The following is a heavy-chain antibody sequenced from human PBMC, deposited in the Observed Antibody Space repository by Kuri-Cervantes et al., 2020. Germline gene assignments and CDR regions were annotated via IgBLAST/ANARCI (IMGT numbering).Heavy chain of an antibody. V-gene: IGHV3-9*01. CDR3: AKEGDYGDYVDY. D-gene: IGHD4-17*01. CDR2: ISWNSGSI. CDR1: GFTFDDYA. J-gene: IGHJ4*02. Sequence: SLKISCAASGFTFDDYAMHWVRQAPGKGLEWVSGISWNSGSIGYADSVTGRFTISRDNAKNSLYLQMNSLRAEDTAVYYCAKEGDYGDYVDYWGQGTLVTVSS.